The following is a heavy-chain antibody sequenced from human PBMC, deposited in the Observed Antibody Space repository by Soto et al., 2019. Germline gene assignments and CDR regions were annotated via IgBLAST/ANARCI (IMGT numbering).Heavy chain of an antibody. Sequence: GGSLRLSCAASGFTCSSYSMHWFRQAPGKGLVWVSRIDSAGRTTTYADSVKGRFTIPRDNAKNTLYLQMNGLRAEDTALYYCARWFTGGNFDYFDFWGQGTQVTVSS. D-gene: IGHD2-21*02. CDR1: GFTCSSYS. CDR2: IDSAGRTT. V-gene: IGHV3-74*01. J-gene: IGHJ4*02. CDR3: ARWFTGGNFDYFDF.